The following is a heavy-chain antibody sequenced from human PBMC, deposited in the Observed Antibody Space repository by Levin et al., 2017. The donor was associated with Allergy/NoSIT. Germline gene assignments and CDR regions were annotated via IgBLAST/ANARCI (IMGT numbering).Heavy chain of an antibody. CDR3: ARDRAYDILTGYQEAFGVDY. CDR2: ISAYNGNT. V-gene: IGHV1-18*01. Sequence: GESLKISCKASGYTFTSYGISWVRQAPGQGLEWMGWISAYNGNTNYAQKLQGRVTMTTDTSTSTAYMELRSLRSDDTAVYYCARDRAYDILTGYQEAFGVDYWGQGTLVTVSS. D-gene: IGHD3-9*01. CDR1: GYTFTSYG. J-gene: IGHJ4*02.